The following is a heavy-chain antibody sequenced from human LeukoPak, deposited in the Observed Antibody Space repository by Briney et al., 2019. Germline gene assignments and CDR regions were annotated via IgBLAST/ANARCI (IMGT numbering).Heavy chain of an antibody. Sequence: PGGSLRLSCAASGFTFSSSWMTWVRQAPGKGLEWVANMNQVGGEIYYMDSVKGRFTISRDNAKNSLYLQMNSLRAEDTAVYYCARVSSMAIDYWGQGTLVTVSS. CDR1: GFTFSSSW. CDR3: ARVSSMAIDY. D-gene: IGHD2/OR15-2a*01. CDR2: MNQVGGEI. J-gene: IGHJ4*02. V-gene: IGHV3-7*01.